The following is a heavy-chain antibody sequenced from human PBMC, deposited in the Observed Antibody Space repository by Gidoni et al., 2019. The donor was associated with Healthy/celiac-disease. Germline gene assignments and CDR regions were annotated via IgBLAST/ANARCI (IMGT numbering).Heavy chain of an antibody. V-gene: IGHV4-39*01. CDR2: IYYSGST. Sequence: QLQLQESGPGLVKPSETLSLTCTVSGGSISSSSYYWGWIRQPPGKGLEWIGSIYYSGSTYYNPSLKSRVTISVDTSKNQFSLKLSSVTAADTAVYYCTRHDFAPEWERQTGAFDIWGQGTMVTVSS. D-gene: IGHD1-26*01. CDR3: TRHDFAPEWERQTGAFDI. J-gene: IGHJ3*02. CDR1: GGSISSSSYY.